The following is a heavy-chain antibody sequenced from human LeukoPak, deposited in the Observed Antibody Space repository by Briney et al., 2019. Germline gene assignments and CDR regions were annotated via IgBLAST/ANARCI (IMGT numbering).Heavy chain of an antibody. V-gene: IGHV4-39*01. J-gene: IGHJ4*02. D-gene: IGHD6-13*01. CDR3: ARVRAGYQQLARDFDY. Sequence: MPSETLSLTCTVSGGSISSSNYNWGWIRQPPGKGLEWIGSIYYSGSTYYNPSLKSRVTISVDTSKNQFSLKLSSVTAADTAVYYCARVRAGYQQLARDFDYWGQGTLVTVSS. CDR1: GGSISSSNYN. CDR2: IYYSGST.